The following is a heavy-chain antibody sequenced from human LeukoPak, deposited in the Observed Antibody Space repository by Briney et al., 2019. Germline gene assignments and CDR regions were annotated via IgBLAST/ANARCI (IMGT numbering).Heavy chain of an antibody. V-gene: IGHV3-30*18. CDR1: GFTFSHYA. CDR2: ISFDGTNK. Sequence: PGGSLRLSCAASGFTFSHYAMHWVRQAPGKGLEGVAVISFDGTNKFYADSVKGRFTISRDNSKNALYLQMNSLRAEDTAVYYCAKGGYYERPWYFDYWGQGTLVTVSS. CDR3: AKGGYYERPWYFDY. D-gene: IGHD3-22*01. J-gene: IGHJ4*02.